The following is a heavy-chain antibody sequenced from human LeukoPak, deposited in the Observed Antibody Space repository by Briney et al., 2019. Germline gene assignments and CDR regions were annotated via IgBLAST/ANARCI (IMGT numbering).Heavy chain of an antibody. V-gene: IGHV5-51*01. D-gene: IGHD1/OR15-1a*01. CDR3: ATSESQTKFDY. Sequence: GESLKISCEGSGYSFNTYWIGWVRQMPGKGLEWMGIIYPGDSDTRYSPSFRGQVTISADKSITTAYLQWSSLKASDTAMYYCATSESQTKFDYWGQGTLVTASS. CDR1: GYSFNTYW. J-gene: IGHJ4*02. CDR2: IYPGDSDT.